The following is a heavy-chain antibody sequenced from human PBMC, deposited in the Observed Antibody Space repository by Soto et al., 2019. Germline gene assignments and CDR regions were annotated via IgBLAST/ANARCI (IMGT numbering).Heavy chain of an antibody. Sequence: ASVKVSCKASGYTFTGCYMHWVRQAPGQGLEWMGWINPNSGGTNYAQKFQGWVTMNRDTSISTAYMELSRLRSDDTAVYYCARALGVRGYYYGMDVWGQGTTVTVSS. J-gene: IGHJ6*02. CDR3: ARALGVRGYYYGMDV. CDR1: GYTFTGCY. V-gene: IGHV1-2*04. CDR2: INPNSGGT. D-gene: IGHD3-10*01.